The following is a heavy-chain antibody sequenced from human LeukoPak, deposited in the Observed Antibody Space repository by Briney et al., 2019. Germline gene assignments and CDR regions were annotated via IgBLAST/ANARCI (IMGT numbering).Heavy chain of an antibody. Sequence: SETLSLTCTVSGGSISSSSYYWGWIRQPPGKGLEWIGSIYYSGSTYYNPSLKSRVTISVDTSKNQFSLKLSSVTAADTAVYYCARTEWGDGYNWVHYYYMDVWGKGTTVTVSS. CDR3: ARTEWGDGYNWVHYYYMDV. V-gene: IGHV4-39*07. J-gene: IGHJ6*03. CDR2: IYYSGST. CDR1: GGSISSSSYY. D-gene: IGHD5-24*01.